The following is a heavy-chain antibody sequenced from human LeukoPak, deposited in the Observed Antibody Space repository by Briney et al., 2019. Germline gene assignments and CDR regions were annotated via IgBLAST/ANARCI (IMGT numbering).Heavy chain of an antibody. D-gene: IGHD6-13*01. Sequence: GGSLRLSCAASGFTFSSYAMSWVRQAPGKGLEWVSSISGSGGSTYYADSVKGRFTISRDSSKNTLYLQMSSLRAEDTAVYYCAKALRIAAARYYFDYWGHGTLVTVSS. V-gene: IGHV3-23*01. J-gene: IGHJ4*01. CDR3: AKALRIAAARYYFDY. CDR1: GFTFSSYA. CDR2: ISGSGGST.